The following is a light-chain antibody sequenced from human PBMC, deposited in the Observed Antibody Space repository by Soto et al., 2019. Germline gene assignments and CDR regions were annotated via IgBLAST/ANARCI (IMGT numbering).Light chain of an antibody. V-gene: IGKV1-33*01. CDR3: QQYDDLLAIT. CDR1: QDISKY. Sequence: DIQMTQSPSSLSASVGDRVTIACQASQDISKYLNWYQFRPGQAPKLLIYDASNLQPGVPSRFRRSGSGTHFTLTITSLQPEDVATYYCQQYDDLLAITFGGGTKVQIK. CDR2: DAS. J-gene: IGKJ4*01.